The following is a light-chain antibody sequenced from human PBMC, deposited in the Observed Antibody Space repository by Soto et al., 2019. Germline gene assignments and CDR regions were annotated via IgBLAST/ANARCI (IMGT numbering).Light chain of an antibody. CDR1: HDIGTY. CDR2: DTS. V-gene: IGKV1-33*01. J-gene: IGKJ4*01. CDR3: QQLDSVPLT. Sequence: DVQMTQSPSSLSASVGDRVTITCQASHDIGTYLNWYQHKPGKAPKLLIFDTSHLATGVPARFSGSGSDTYFTFTITNLQAEDFAAYYCQQLDSVPLTFGGGTHVEI.